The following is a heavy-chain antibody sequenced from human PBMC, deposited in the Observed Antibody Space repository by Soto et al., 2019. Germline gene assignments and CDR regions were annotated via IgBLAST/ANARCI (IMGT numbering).Heavy chain of an antibody. Sequence: QVQLVQSGAEVKKPGASVKVSCKASGYTFTSYGISWVRQAPGQGLEWMGWISAYNGNTNYAQKLQGRVTMTTDTSTSTAYMELRSLRSDDTALYYCARVSPKYYDFWSGYSTYFDYWGQGTLVTVAS. CDR3: ARVSPKYYDFWSGYSTYFDY. D-gene: IGHD3-3*01. J-gene: IGHJ4*02. CDR2: ISAYNGNT. V-gene: IGHV1-18*01. CDR1: GYTFTSYG.